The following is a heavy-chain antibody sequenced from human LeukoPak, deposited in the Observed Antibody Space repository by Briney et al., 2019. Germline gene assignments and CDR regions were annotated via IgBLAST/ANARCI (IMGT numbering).Heavy chain of an antibody. D-gene: IGHD3-3*01. CDR1: GGTFSSYA. J-gene: IGHJ6*03. CDR3: ARDGGRGYDFWSGYFPMYYYYMDV. Sequence: SVKVSCKASGGTFSSYAISWVRQAPGQGLEWMGGIIPIFGTANYAQKFQGRVTITADESTSTAYMELSSPRSEDTAVYYCARDGGRGYDFWSGYFPMYYYYMDVWGKGTTVTVSS. V-gene: IGHV1-69*13. CDR2: IIPIFGTA.